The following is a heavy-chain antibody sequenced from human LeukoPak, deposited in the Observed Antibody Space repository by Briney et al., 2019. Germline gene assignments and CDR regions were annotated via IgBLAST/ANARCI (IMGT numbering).Heavy chain of an antibody. CDR3: ARVAGYSGRPKGYFDY. CDR2: IYYSGST. J-gene: IGHJ4*02. CDR1: GGSISSGGHY. D-gene: IGHD5-12*01. V-gene: IGHV4-31*03. Sequence: SETLSLTCTVSGGSISSGGHYWSWIRQHPGKGLEWIGYIYYSGSTYYNPSLKSRVTISVDTSKNQFSLKLSSVTAADTAVYYCARVAGYSGRPKGYFDYWGQGTLVTVSS.